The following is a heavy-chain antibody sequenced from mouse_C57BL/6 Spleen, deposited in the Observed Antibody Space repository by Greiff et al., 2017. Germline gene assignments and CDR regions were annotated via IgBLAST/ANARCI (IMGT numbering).Heavy chain of an antibody. D-gene: IGHD4-1*01. CDR2: IYPSDSET. CDR1: GYTFTSYW. V-gene: IGHV1-61*01. CDR3: ARSANWDDY. J-gene: IGHJ2*01. Sequence: QVQLQQPGAELVRPGSSVTLSCKASGYTFTSYWMDWVKQRPGQGLEWIGNIYPSDSETHYNQKFKDKATLTVDKSSSTAYMQLSSLTSEDSAVYYCARSANWDDYWGQGTTLTVSS.